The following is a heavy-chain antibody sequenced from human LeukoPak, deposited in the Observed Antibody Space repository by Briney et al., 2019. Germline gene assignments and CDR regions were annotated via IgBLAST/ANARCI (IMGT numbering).Heavy chain of an antibody. J-gene: IGHJ4*02. CDR1: GFTFSNYW. CDR3: VNGESFYGDYGFDY. D-gene: IGHD4-17*01. Sequence: GGSLRLSCAASGFTFSNYWMTWVRQAPGKGLEWLASIRSDNSDTYYADSVKGRFTISRDNSKNTLYLQMNNLRVGDTAVFYCVNGESFYGDYGFDYWGQGTLVTVSS. V-gene: IGHV3-30*02. CDR2: IRSDNSDT.